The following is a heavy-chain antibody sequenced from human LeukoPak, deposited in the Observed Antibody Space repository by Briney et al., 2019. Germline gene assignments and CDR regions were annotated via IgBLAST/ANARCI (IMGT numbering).Heavy chain of an antibody. CDR1: GGSISSGGYY. CDR3: AREPYCGGDCSHDAFDI. D-gene: IGHD2-21*02. Sequence: PSETQSLTCTVSGGSISSGGYYWSWIRQHPGKGLEWIGYIYYSGSTYYNPSLKSRVTISVDTSKNQFSLKLSSVTAADTAVYYCAREPYCGGDCSHDAFDIWGQGTMVTVSS. J-gene: IGHJ3*02. V-gene: IGHV4-61*08. CDR2: IYYSGST.